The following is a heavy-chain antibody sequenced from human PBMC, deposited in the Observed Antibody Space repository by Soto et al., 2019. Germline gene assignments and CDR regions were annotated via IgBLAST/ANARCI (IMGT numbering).Heavy chain of an antibody. CDR3: ARAMAAILTGYSLNWFDP. D-gene: IGHD3-9*01. V-gene: IGHV1-3*01. CDR1: GYTFTTYA. Sequence: QVQLVQSGAEVKKPGASVKVSCKASGYTFTTYAMHWVRQAPGQRLEWMGWINAGNGNTKYSQKFQGRVTITRDTAASTAYMEMSSLRSEDTAVYYCARAMAAILTGYSLNWFDPWGQGTLVTVSS. CDR2: INAGNGNT. J-gene: IGHJ5*02.